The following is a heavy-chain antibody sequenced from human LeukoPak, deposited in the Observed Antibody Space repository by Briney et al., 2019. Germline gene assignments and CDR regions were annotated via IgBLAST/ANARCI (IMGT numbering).Heavy chain of an antibody. V-gene: IGHV3-7*01. CDR1: GFTFSNAW. D-gene: IGHD3-22*01. CDR2: IKQDGSEK. J-gene: IGHJ4*02. CDR3: ARLITTYFDY. Sequence: GGSLRLSCAASGFTFSNAWMSWVRQAPGKGLEWVANIKQDGSEKFYVDSVKGRFTISRDNAKNSLYLQMNSLRAEDTAVYYCARLITTYFDYWGQGSLVTVSS.